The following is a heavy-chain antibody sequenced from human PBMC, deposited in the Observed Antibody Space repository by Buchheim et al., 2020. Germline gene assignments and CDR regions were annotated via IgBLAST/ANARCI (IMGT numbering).Heavy chain of an antibody. V-gene: IGHV4-34*02. D-gene: IGHD6-13*01. CDR1: NGSFSGYY. Sequence: QVQLQQWGAGLLKPSETLSLTCAVYNGSFSGYYWSWIRQSPGGGLEWIGEVSHTGRTIYTPSLKRRVTISLDTSKNQFSLRLDSVTAADTAMYFCARAPPAAVRRTERRGHWYFHLWGPGTL. J-gene: IGHJ2*01. CDR3: ARAPPAAVRRTERRGHWYFHL. CDR2: VSHTGRT.